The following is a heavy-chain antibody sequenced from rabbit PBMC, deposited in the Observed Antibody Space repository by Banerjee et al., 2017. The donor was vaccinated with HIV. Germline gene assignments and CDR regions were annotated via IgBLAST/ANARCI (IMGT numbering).Heavy chain of an antibody. J-gene: IGHJ3*01. CDR2: IYAGSSGST. D-gene: IGHD1-1*01. Sequence: QEQLVESGGGLVKPGASLTLTCTASGFSFSSNAMCWVRQAPGKGPEWIACIYAGSSGSTSYASWVNGRFTISKTSSTTVTLQMTSLTAADTAIYFCAREAKSSVPFDLWGQGTLVTVS. CDR1: GFSFSSNA. CDR3: AREAKSSVPFDL. V-gene: IGHV1S45*01.